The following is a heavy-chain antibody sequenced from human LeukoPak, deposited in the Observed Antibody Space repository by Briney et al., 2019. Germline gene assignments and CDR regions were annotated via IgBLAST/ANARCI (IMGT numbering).Heavy chain of an antibody. CDR1: GGSFSGYY. V-gene: IGHV4-59*01. Sequence: SETLSLTCAVYGGSFSGYYWSWIRQPPGKGLEWIGYISYIGSTNYSPSLKSRVTISVDTSKNQFSLRLSSVTAADTAVYYCAGDHLALNALDIWGQGTMVTVSS. CDR2: ISYIGST. J-gene: IGHJ3*02. CDR3: AGDHLALNALDI.